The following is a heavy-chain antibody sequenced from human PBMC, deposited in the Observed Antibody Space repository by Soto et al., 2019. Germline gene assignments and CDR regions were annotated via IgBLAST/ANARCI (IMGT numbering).Heavy chain of an antibody. CDR3: ASALRFLEWLFWPS. CDR1: GGTFSSYA. Sequence: SVEVSCKXSGGTFSSYAISWVRQAPGQGLEWMGGIIPIFGTANYAQKFQGRVTITADESTSTAYMELSSLRSEDTAVYYCASALRFLEWLFWPSWGQGTLVTVSS. D-gene: IGHD3-3*01. CDR2: IIPIFGTA. J-gene: IGHJ5*02. V-gene: IGHV1-69*13.